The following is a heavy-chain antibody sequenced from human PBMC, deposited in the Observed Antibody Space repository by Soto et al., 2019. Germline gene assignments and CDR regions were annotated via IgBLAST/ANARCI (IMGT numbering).Heavy chain of an antibody. CDR1: GFTLSAYW. CDR2: INRDGSKK. J-gene: IGHJ3*02. Sequence: EVQLEESGGNLVQPGGSLRLSCAASGFTLSAYWMPWVRQAPGKGLEWVANINRDGSKKSYLDSVRGRFTISRDNVGNSLYLQMDSLGADNAALYYCAVDVYPGSSSVYLDAVDMLGQGTMVTVSS. CDR3: AVDVYPGSSSVYLDAVDM. D-gene: IGHD6-13*01. V-gene: IGHV3-7*05.